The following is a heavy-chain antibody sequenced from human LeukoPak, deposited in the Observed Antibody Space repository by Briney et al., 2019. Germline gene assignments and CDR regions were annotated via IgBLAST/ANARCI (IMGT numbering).Heavy chain of an antibody. CDR3: AREYESGYSSSWYLPQHYFDY. Sequence: SETLSLTCAVSGYSISSGYYRGWIRQPPGKGLEWIGSIYHSGSTYYNPSLKRRVTISVARPKNQFSLKLRPVPAADPAVYYCAREYESGYSSSWYLPQHYFDYWGQGTLVTVSS. CDR1: GYSISSGYY. V-gene: IGHV4-38-2*02. CDR2: IYHSGST. J-gene: IGHJ4*02. D-gene: IGHD6-13*01.